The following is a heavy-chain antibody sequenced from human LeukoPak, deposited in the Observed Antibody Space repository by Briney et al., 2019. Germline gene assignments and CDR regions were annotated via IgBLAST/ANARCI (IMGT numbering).Heavy chain of an antibody. D-gene: IGHD2-15*01. Sequence: SETLSLTCAVYGGSFSGYYWSWIRQPPGKGLEWIGEINHSGSTNYNPSLKSRVTISVDTSKNQFSLKLSSVTAADTAVYYCARGLGRDCSGGSCYSLYYYYYGMYVWGQGTTVTVSS. CDR2: INHSGST. CDR3: ARGLGRDCSGGSCYSLYYYYYGMYV. J-gene: IGHJ6*02. V-gene: IGHV4-34*01. CDR1: GGSFSGYY.